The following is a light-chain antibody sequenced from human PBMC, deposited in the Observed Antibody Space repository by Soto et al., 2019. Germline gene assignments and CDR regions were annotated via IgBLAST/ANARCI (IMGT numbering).Light chain of an antibody. J-gene: IGKJ1*01. CDR3: QQYNSFPWT. V-gene: IGKV1-5*01. Sequence: DIQMTQSPSTLSASVGDRVTITCRASQSVSGSVAWYQQTPGKAPKLLISDASKLETGVSSRFRGHVSGTEFTLSISSLQPGDSATYYCQQYNSFPWTFGLGTKVDIK. CDR1: QSVSGS. CDR2: DAS.